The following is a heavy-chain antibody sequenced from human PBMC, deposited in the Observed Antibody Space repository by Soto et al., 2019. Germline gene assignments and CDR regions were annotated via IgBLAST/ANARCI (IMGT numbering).Heavy chain of an antibody. J-gene: IGHJ6*02. V-gene: IGHV3-21*01. CDR1: GFTSSSYS. Sequence: EVQLVESGGGLVKPGGSLRLSCAASGFTSSSYSMNWVRQAPGKGLEWVSSISSSSSYIYYADSVKGRFTISRDNAKNSLYLQMNSLRAEDTAVYYCAGQTSYYYGMDVWGQGTTVTVSS. CDR3: AGQTSYYYGMDV. CDR2: ISSSSSYI.